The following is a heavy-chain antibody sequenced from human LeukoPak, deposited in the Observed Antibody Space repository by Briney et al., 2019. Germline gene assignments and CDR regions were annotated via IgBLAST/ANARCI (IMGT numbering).Heavy chain of an antibody. D-gene: IGHD6-6*01. Sequence: SVKVSCKASGGTFSSYAISWVRQAPGQGLEWMGGIIPIFGTANYAQKFQGRVTITTDESTSTAYMELSSLRSEDTAVYYCARGTFSGSSSFDYWGQGTLVTVSS. V-gene: IGHV1-69*05. CDR1: GGTFSSYA. J-gene: IGHJ4*02. CDR2: IIPIFGTA. CDR3: ARGTFSGSSSFDY.